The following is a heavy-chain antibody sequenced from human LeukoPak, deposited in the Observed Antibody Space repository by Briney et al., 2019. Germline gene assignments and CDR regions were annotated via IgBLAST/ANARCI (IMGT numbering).Heavy chain of an antibody. J-gene: IGHJ2*01. V-gene: IGHV1-69*13. D-gene: IGHD3-10*01. CDR3: ARSLWFGEFKPIGQAPVLMSKKNYWYFDL. CDR1: GGTFSSYA. Sequence: SVKVSCKASGGTFSSYAISGVRQAPGQGLEWMGGIIPIFGTANYAQKFQGRVTITADESTSTAYMELSSLRSEDTAVYYCARSLWFGEFKPIGQAPVLMSKKNYWYFDLWGRGTLVTVSS. CDR2: IIPIFGTA.